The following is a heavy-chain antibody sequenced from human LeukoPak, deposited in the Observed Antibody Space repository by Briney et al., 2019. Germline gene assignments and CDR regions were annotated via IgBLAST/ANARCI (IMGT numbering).Heavy chain of an antibody. J-gene: IGHJ4*02. CDR3: ARSSWSLFDY. D-gene: IGHD1-26*01. V-gene: IGHV4-38-2*02. CDR1: GYSISSGYY. Sequence: SETLSLTCTVSGYSISSGYYWAWIRQPPGRGLEWIGSIYFTGSTYYNPSLKSRVTFSVDTSKNQFSLKLSSVTAADTAVYYCARSSWSLFDYWGQGTLVTVSS. CDR2: IYFTGST.